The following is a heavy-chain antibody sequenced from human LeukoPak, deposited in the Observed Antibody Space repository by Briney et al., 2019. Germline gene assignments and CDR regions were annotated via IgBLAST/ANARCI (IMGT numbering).Heavy chain of an antibody. D-gene: IGHD5-12*01. V-gene: IGHV4-61*01. CDR1: GGSVSSGSYY. CDR2: IYYTGST. Sequence: PSETLSLTCTVSGGSVSSGSYYWSWVRQPPGRGLEWIGYIYYTGSTNYNPSLKSRVTISVDTSKNQFSLKLSSVTAADTAVYYCARDHRYSGYDFNSDYYYGMDVWGQGTTVTVSS. CDR3: ARDHRYSGYDFNSDYYYGMDV. J-gene: IGHJ6*02.